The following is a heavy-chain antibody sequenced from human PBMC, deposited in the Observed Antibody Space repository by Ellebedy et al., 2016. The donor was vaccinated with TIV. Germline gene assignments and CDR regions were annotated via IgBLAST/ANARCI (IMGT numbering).Heavy chain of an antibody. CDR3: ASRRPAIVGSET. V-gene: IGHV3-66*01. CDR2: IYSGGST. Sequence: PGGSLRLSCAASGFTVSSNYMSWVRQAPGKGLEWVSVIYSGGSTYYADSVKGRFTISRDNSKNTLYLQMNSLRAEDTAVYYCASRRPAIVGSETWGQGTLVTVSS. CDR1: GFTVSSNY. J-gene: IGHJ4*02. D-gene: IGHD1-26*01.